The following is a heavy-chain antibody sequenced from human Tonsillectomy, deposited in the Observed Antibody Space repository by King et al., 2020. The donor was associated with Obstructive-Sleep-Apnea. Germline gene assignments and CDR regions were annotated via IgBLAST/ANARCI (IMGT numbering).Heavy chain of an antibody. CDR1: GGSISSTNYD. J-gene: IGHJ5*02. Sequence: QLQESGPGLVKPSETLSLTCIVSGGSISSTNYDWGWVRQPPGKGLEWIGKIYYRGNTDYNPSLKSRVTISVDTSKNQFSLKFSSVTAADTAVYYCARLIPRGRFEGSRLDPWGQGTLVTVSS. D-gene: IGHD2-21*01. CDR3: ARLIPRGRFEGSRLDP. CDR2: IYYRGNT. V-gene: IGHV4-39*07.